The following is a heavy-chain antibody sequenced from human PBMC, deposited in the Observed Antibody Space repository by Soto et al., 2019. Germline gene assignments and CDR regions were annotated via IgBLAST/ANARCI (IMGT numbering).Heavy chain of an antibody. J-gene: IGHJ6*02. V-gene: IGHV1-3*01. CDR3: AREHHMVRGATYYYYGMDV. CDR1: GYTFTSYA. D-gene: IGHD3-10*01. Sequence: GASVKVSCKASGYTFTSYAMHWVRQAPGQRLEWMGWINAGNGKAKYSQKFQGRVTITADESTSTAYMELSSLRSEDTAVYYCAREHHMVRGATYYYYGMDVWGQGTTVTVSS. CDR2: INAGNGKA.